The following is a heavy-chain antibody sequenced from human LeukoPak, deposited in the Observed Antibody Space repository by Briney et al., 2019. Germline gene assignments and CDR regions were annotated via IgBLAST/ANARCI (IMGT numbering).Heavy chain of an antibody. CDR2: INHSGST. Sequence: SSETLSLTCAVYGGSFSGYYWSWIRQPPGKGLEWIGEINHSGSTNYNPSLKSRVTISVDTSKNQFSLKLSSVTAADTAVYYCARHIAAAGTGFDTWGQGTLVTVSS. V-gene: IGHV4-34*01. J-gene: IGHJ5*02. CDR3: ARHIAAAGTGFDT. D-gene: IGHD6-13*01. CDR1: GGSFSGYY.